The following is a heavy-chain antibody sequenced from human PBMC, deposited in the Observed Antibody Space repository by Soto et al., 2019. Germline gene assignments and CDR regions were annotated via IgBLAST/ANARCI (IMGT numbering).Heavy chain of an antibody. CDR3: ARGPVPVGYCRGGSCPHDGMDV. D-gene: IGHD2-15*01. Sequence: PAETLSLTCAVYGGSFGDYHCNFSRHPPLKWREWIGEINQSGSTNYNPSLRSRVTISVDMSKNQFALRLSSVTAADTAVYYCARGPVPVGYCRGGSCPHDGMDVWGQGTTVTVSS. J-gene: IGHJ6*02. CDR2: INQSGST. CDR1: GGSFGDYH. V-gene: IGHV4-34*01.